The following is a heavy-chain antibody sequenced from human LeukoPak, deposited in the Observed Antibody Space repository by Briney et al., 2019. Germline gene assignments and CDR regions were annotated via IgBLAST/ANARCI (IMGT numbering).Heavy chain of an antibody. V-gene: IGHV3-48*03. CDR1: GFTFSSYE. D-gene: IGHD6-13*01. CDR3: ARGQDSSSWWDFDY. J-gene: IGHJ4*02. Sequence: PGGSRRLSCAASGFTFSSYEMNWVRQAPGKGLEWVSYISTSGSTIYYADSVKGRFTISRDNSKNTLYLQMNSLRAEDTAVYYCARGQDSSSWWDFDYWGQGTLVTVSS. CDR2: ISTSGSTI.